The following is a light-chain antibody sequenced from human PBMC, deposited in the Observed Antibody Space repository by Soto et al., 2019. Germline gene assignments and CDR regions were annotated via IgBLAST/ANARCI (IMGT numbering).Light chain of an antibody. J-gene: IGKJ5*01. V-gene: IGKV1-39*01. CDR1: QTISNY. Sequence: IQLTQSPSALAASVGDSGTITCRASQTISNYLNWYQQKPGKAPKLLIYAASSLQSGVPSRFSGSGSGTDFTLTISSLQPEDFATFYCQQSYSTPITFGQGTRVEIK. CDR2: AAS. CDR3: QQSYSTPIT.